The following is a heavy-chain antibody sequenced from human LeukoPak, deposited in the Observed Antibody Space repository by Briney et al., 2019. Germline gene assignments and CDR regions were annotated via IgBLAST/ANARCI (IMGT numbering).Heavy chain of an antibody. CDR3: TKRITATAPFDS. J-gene: IGHJ4*02. D-gene: IGHD4-17*01. CDR2: ITGSGDFA. V-gene: IGHV3-23*01. CDR1: GFPFSTYG. Sequence: QLGGSLRLSCAASGFPFSTYGISWVRQAPGKGLEWVSAITGSGDFAKYADSVRGRFTISRDNSKNTVYLQMNSLTVEDTALYYCTKRITATAPFDSWGQGALVIVSS.